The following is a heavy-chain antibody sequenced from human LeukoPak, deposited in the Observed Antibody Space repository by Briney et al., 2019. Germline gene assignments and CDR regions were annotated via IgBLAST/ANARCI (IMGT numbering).Heavy chain of an antibody. CDR2: INPNSGGT. V-gene: IGHV1-2*02. J-gene: IGHJ5*02. Sequence: GASVKVSCKASGYTFTGYYMHWVRQAPGQGLEWMGWINPNSGGTNYAQKFQGRVTMTRDTSISTDYMELSRLRSDDTAVYYCARDPIVGATDNWFDPWGQGTLVTVSS. CDR3: ARDPIVGATDNWFDP. D-gene: IGHD1-26*01. CDR1: GYTFTGYY.